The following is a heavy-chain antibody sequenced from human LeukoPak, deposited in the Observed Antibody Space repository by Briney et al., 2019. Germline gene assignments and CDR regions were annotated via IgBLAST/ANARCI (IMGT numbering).Heavy chain of an antibody. J-gene: IGHJ4*02. CDR1: GFIFSDYY. CDR2: ISSSGSTT. CDR3: ARVGSCTHGVCYNPFDY. V-gene: IGHV3-11*04. Sequence: GGSLRLSCAASGFIFSDYYMSWIRRAPGKGLEWVSYISSSGSTTYYADSVKGRFTISRDNAKNSLYLQMNSLRAEDTAVYYCARVGSCTHGVCYNPFDYWGQGTLVTVSS. D-gene: IGHD2-8*01.